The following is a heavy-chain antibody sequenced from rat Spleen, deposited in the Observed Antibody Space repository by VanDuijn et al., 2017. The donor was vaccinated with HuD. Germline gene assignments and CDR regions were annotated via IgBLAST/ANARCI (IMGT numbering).Heavy chain of an antibody. CDR3: TRDLDYGGYSEGFAY. CDR2: LTNSGGST. J-gene: IGHJ3*01. Sequence: EVQLVESDGGLVQPGRSLKLSCVASGFTFNNYWMSWIRQAPGKGLEWVASLTNSGGSTYYPDSVKGRFTNSRDNAKSTLYLQMNSLRSEDTATYYCTRDLDYGGYSEGFAYWGQGTLVTVSS. V-gene: IGHV5-31*01. CDR1: GFTFNNYW. D-gene: IGHD1-11*01.